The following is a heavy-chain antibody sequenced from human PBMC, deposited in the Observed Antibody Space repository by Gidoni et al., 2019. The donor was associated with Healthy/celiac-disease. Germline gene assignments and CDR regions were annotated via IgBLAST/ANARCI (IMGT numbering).Heavy chain of an antibody. D-gene: IGHD6-13*01. J-gene: IGHJ4*02. CDR3: ARGGYSSSWYTFYFDY. V-gene: IGHV4-31*03. CDR1: GGSISSGGYY. Sequence: QVQLQESGPGLVKPSQTLSLTCTVSGGSISSGGYYWSWIRQHPGKGLEWIGYIYYSGSTYYNPSLKSRVTISVDTSKNQFSLKLSSVTAADTAVYYCARGGYSSSWYTFYFDYWGQGTLVTVSS. CDR2: IYYSGST.